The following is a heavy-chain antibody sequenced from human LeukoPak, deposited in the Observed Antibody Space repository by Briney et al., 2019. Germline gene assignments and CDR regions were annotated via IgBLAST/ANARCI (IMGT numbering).Heavy chain of an antibody. D-gene: IGHD3-9*01. V-gene: IGHV1-69*13. Sequence: GASAEVSCKASGGTFSSYAISWVRQAPGQGLEWMGGIIPIFGTANYAQKFQGRVTITADESTSTAYMELSSLRSEDTAVYYCARGAYYDILTGYPRPNYYYYYYMDVWGKGTTVTISS. CDR2: IIPIFGTA. CDR1: GGTFSSYA. CDR3: ARGAYYDILTGYPRPNYYYYYYMDV. J-gene: IGHJ6*03.